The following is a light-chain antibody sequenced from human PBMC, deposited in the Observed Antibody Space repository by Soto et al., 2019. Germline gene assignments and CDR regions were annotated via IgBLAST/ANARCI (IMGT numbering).Light chain of an antibody. J-gene: IGKJ2*01. CDR3: QHYADSPHT. Sequence: EVVLTQSPGTLSLSAGERATLSCRASQSVSSNYLAWYQQKPGQSPRLLIYGASNRASGISDRFSGSGSGTDFTLTIYRLEPEDFAVYYCQHYADSPHTFGQGTKLEIK. CDR1: QSVSSNY. V-gene: IGKV3-20*01. CDR2: GAS.